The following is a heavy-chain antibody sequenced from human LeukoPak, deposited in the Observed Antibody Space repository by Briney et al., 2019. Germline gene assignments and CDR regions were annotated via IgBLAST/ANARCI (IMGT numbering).Heavy chain of an antibody. CDR3: ARGGSYPSAFDI. CDR2: IYSDGST. CDR1: GLTVRNNF. J-gene: IGHJ3*02. V-gene: IGHV3-53*01. D-gene: IGHD1-26*01. Sequence: GGSLRLSCAASGLTVRNNFMSWVRQAPGKELEWVSVIYSDGSTYYEDSVKGRFTISRDTSKNTLSLQMNSLRAEDTAVYYCARGGSYPSAFDIWGQGTMVTVSS.